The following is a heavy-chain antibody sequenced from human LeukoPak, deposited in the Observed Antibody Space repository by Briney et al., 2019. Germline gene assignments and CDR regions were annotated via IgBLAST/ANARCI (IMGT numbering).Heavy chain of an antibody. Sequence: ASVKVSCKASGYTFTNYYFHWVRQAPGQGLEWMGWINPNSGGTNYAQKFQGRVTPTRDTSISTTYMELTRLRSDDTAVYYCAREGLTGYWLFDFWGRGTLVTVSS. CDR3: AREGLTGYWLFDF. V-gene: IGHV1-2*02. J-gene: IGHJ2*01. D-gene: IGHD7-27*01. CDR2: INPNSGGT. CDR1: GYTFTNYY.